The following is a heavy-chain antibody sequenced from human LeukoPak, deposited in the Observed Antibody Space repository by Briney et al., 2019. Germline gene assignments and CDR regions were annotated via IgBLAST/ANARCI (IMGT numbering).Heavy chain of an antibody. Sequence: GGSLRLSCAASGFTFSSYWMSWVRQAPGKGLEWVANIKQDGSEKYYVDSVKGRFTISRDNAKNSLYLQMNSLRAEDTAVYYCARDKLWFGEHLVAYYMDVWGKGTTVTVSS. V-gene: IGHV3-7*01. CDR2: IKQDGSEK. J-gene: IGHJ6*03. CDR1: GFTFSSYW. D-gene: IGHD3-10*01. CDR3: ARDKLWFGEHLVAYYMDV.